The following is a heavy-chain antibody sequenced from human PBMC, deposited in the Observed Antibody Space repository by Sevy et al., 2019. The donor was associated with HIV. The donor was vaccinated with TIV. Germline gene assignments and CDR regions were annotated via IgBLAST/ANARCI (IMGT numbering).Heavy chain of an antibody. CDR3: ARDRYYGSGSYSDY. D-gene: IGHD3-10*01. Sequence: GGSLRLSYAASGFTFSSYWMSWVRQAPGKGLEWVANIKQDGSEKYYVDSVKGRFTISRDNAKNSLYLQMNSLRAEDTAVYYCARDRYYGSGSYSDYWGQGTLVTVSS. CDR2: IKQDGSEK. V-gene: IGHV3-7*01. J-gene: IGHJ4*02. CDR1: GFTFSSYW.